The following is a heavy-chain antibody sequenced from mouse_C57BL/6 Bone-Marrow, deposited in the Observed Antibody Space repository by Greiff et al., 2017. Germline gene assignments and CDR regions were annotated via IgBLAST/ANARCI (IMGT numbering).Heavy chain of an antibody. Sequence: EVKVVESEGGLVQPGSSMKLSCTASGFTFSDYYMAWVRQVPEKGLEWVANINYDGSSTYYLDSLKSRFIISRDNAKNILYLQMSSLKSEDTATYYCARVPPDYWGQGTTLTVSS. V-gene: IGHV5-16*01. CDR2: INYDGSST. CDR3: ARVPPDY. CDR1: GFTFSDYY. J-gene: IGHJ2*01.